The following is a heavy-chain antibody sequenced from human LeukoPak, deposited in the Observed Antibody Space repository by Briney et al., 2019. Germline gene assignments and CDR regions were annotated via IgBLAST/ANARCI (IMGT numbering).Heavy chain of an antibody. D-gene: IGHD6-6*01. CDR2: IYHSGST. Sequence: KPSETLSLTCTVSGYSISSGYYWGWIRQPPGKGLEWIGSIYHSGSTYYNPSLKSRVTISVDTSKNQFSLKLSSVTAADTAVYYCAREGRYSSSSHWFDPWGQGTLVTVSS. J-gene: IGHJ5*02. CDR3: AREGRYSSSSHWFDP. CDR1: GYSISSGYY. V-gene: IGHV4-38-2*02.